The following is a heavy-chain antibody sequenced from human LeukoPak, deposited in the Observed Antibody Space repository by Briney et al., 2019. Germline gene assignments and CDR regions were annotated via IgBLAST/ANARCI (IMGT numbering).Heavy chain of an antibody. CDR2: IIPIFGTA. D-gene: IGHD6-6*01. Sequence: EASVKVSCKASGGTFSSYAISWVRQAPGQGLEWMGGIIPIFGTANYAQKFQGRVTITTDESTSTAYMELSSLRSEDTAVYYCARLPIEYSSSYYYMDVWGKGTTVTVSS. V-gene: IGHV1-69*05. CDR1: GGTFSSYA. J-gene: IGHJ6*03. CDR3: ARLPIEYSSSYYYMDV.